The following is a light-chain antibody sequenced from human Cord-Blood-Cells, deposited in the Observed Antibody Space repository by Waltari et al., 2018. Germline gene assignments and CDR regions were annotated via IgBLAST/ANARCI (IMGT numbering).Light chain of an antibody. V-gene: IGKV3-20*01. J-gene: IGKJ2*01. CDR1: QSVSSSY. CDR3: QQYGSSPYT. CDR2: GAA. Sequence: ELVLTQSPGTLSLYPGERATLSCRASQSVSSSYVAWYQQTPGQAPRLLIYGAASRATGIPDRFSGSGSGTDFTLTISRLEPEDFAVYYCQQYGSSPYTFGQGTKLEIK.